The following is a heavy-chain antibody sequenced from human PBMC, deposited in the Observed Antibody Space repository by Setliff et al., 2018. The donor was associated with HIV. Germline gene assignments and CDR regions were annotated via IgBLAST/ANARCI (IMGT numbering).Heavy chain of an antibody. CDR3: ARAIDDSGSFPDKNGFDT. CDR2: IYSSGST. Sequence: SETLSLTCTVSGGSISSYYWSWIRQPPGKGLEWLRHIYSSGSTNYNPSLKSRVTMSIDTSKNQFSLRLTPVTAADAAVYYCARAIDDSGSFPDKNGFDTWGQGTLVTVSS. J-gene: IGHJ5*02. CDR1: GGSISSYY. D-gene: IGHD3-10*01. V-gene: IGHV4-4*09.